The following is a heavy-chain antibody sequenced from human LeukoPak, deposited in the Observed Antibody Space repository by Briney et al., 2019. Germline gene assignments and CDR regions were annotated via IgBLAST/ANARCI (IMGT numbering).Heavy chain of an antibody. J-gene: IGHJ5*02. CDR3: ARGGYYDSSGYSINWFDP. CDR2: IYHSGST. D-gene: IGHD3-22*01. V-gene: IGHV4-38-2*02. CDR1: GYSISSGYY. Sequence: SETLSLTCTVSGYSISSGYYWGWIRQPPGKGLEWIGSIYHSGSTYYNPSLKSRVTISVDTSKNQFSLKLSSVTAAGTAVYYCARGGYYDSSGYSINWFDPWGQGTLVTVSS.